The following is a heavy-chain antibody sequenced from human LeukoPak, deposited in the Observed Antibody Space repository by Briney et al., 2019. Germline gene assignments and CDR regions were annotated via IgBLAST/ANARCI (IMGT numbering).Heavy chain of an antibody. D-gene: IGHD2-2*01. CDR1: GGSISSSSYY. CDR2: IYYSGST. Sequence: SETLSLTCTVSGGSISSSSYYWGWIRQPPGKGLEWIGSIYYSGSTYYNPSLKSRVTISVDTSKNQFSLKLSSVTAADTAVYYCARRVSTSPNWFDPWGQGTLVTVPS. V-gene: IGHV4-39*01. CDR3: ARRVSTSPNWFDP. J-gene: IGHJ5*02.